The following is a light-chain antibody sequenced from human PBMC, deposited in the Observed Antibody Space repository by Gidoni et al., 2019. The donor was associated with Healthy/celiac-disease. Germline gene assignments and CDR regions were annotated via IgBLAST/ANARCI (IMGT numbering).Light chain of an antibody. CDR3: QQYNNRPPCT. V-gene: IGKV3-15*01. J-gene: IGKJ2*02. Sequence: GMPPSSATLSVSPGERATLSCRASQSVSSNLAWYQQKPGQAPRILINGASTRATGITAEWSGSRSGTEVTLTISSLQYEDFAVDYCQQYNNRPPCTFGQGTKLEIK. CDR1: QSVSSN. CDR2: GAS.